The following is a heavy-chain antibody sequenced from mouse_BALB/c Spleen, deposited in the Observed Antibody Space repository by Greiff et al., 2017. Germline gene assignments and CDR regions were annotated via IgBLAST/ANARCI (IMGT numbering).Heavy chain of an antibody. J-gene: IGHJ2*01. CDR3: ARGGREYYFDY. Sequence: EVQLQESGGGLVQPGGSRKLSCAASGFTFSSFGMHWVRQAPEKGLEWVAYISSGSSTIYYADTVKGRFTISRDNPKNTLFLQMTSLRSEDTAMYYCARGGREYYFDYWGQGTTLTVSS. CDR2: ISSGSSTI. D-gene: IGHD3-3*01. CDR1: GFTFSSFG. V-gene: IGHV5-17*02.